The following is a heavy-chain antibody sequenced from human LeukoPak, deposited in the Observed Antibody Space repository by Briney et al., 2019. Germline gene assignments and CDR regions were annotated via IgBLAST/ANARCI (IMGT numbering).Heavy chain of an antibody. Sequence: PGGSLRLSCAASGFTFSSYEMNWVRQAPGKGLEWVSYISSSGSTIYYADSVKGRFTISRDNAKNSLYLQMNSLRAEDTAVYYCARTQALTVTTVGFDYWGQGTLVTVSS. CDR1: GFTFSSYE. CDR2: ISSSGSTI. CDR3: ARTQALTVTTVGFDY. V-gene: IGHV3-48*03. D-gene: IGHD4-17*01. J-gene: IGHJ4*02.